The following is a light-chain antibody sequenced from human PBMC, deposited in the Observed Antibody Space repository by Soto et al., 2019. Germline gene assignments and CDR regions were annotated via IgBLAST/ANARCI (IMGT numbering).Light chain of an antibody. CDR3: QQSYSTPRT. V-gene: IGKV1-39*01. CDR1: QSISNY. J-gene: IGKJ5*01. CDR2: AAS. Sequence: DIQMTQSPSYMSTSVGDRVNRTSRSSQSISNYLNWYQQKPGKAPKVLIYAASNLQSGVPSRFSGSGSGTDFTLTISSLQPEDFATYYCQQSYSTPRTFGQGTRLEIK.